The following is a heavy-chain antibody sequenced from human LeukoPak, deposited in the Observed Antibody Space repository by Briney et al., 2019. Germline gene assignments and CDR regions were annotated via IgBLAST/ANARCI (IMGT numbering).Heavy chain of an antibody. CDR3: ARVTIPGYSSGWYDY. V-gene: IGHV3-30*04. D-gene: IGHD6-19*01. CDR2: ISYDGSNK. J-gene: IGHJ4*02. Sequence: GRSLRLSCAASGFTFSSYAMHWVRQAPGKGLEWVAVISYDGSNKYYADSVKGRFTISRDNSKNTLYLQMNSLRAEDTAVYYCARVTIPGYSSGWYDYWGQGTLVTVSS. CDR1: GFTFSSYA.